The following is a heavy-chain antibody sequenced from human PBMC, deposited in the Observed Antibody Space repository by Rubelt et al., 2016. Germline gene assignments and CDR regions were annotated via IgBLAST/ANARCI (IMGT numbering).Heavy chain of an antibody. D-gene: IGHD3-10*01. Sequence: QVQLQQWGAGLLKPSETLSLTCAVYGGSFSGYYWSWIRQPPGKGLEWIGEINHSGSTNYNPSLKSRVTISVDTAKNQFSLKLSSGTAAYTAVYYCASRGRYYGSGSYPPRTGIVDYWGQGTLVTVSS. J-gene: IGHJ4*02. CDR2: INHSGST. CDR3: ASRGRYYGSGSYPPRTGIVDY. V-gene: IGHV4-34*01. CDR1: GGSFSGYY.